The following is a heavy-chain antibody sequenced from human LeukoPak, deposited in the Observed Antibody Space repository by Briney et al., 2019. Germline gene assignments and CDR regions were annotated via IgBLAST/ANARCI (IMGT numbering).Heavy chain of an antibody. J-gene: IGHJ4*02. CDR3: AKDRGFYGSGSYYFDY. CDR1: GFSFSTYS. CDR2: IQSHGNPT. D-gene: IGHD3-10*01. V-gene: IGHV3-30*02. Sequence: SGGSLRLSCAASGFSFSTYSMHWVRQAPGKGLEWVAFIQSHGNPTYYADSVKGRFTISRDNSKNTLSLQMNSLRDEDTAVYYCAKDRGFYGSGSYYFDYWGQGTLVTVSS.